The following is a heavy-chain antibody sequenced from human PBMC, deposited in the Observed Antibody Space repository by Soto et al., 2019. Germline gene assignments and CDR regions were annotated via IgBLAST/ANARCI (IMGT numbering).Heavy chain of an antibody. CDR2: IDNHGDGT. CDR3: GTAFEK. Sequence: GGSLRLSXAASGFTFTNYWMHWVRQVPGEGLVWVSRIDNHGDGTSYADFVKGRFTISRDNAKNTLYLQMNSLRVEDTAIYYCGTAFEKWGQGTMVTVSS. V-gene: IGHV3-74*01. J-gene: IGHJ3*02. CDR1: GFTFTNYW.